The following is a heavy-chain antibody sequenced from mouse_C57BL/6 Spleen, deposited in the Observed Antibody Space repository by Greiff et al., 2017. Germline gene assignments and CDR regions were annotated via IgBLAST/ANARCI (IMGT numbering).Heavy chain of an antibody. CDR1: GFSLTSYG. V-gene: IGHV2-2*01. D-gene: IGHD1-1*01. CDR3: ARSFYYYGSSLYYAMDY. J-gene: IGHJ4*01. Sequence: VQLQQSGPGLVQPSQSLSITCTVSGFSLTSYGVHWVRQSPGKGLEWLGVIWSGGSTDYNAAFISRLSISKDNSKSQVFFKMNSLQADDTAIYYCARSFYYYGSSLYYAMDYWGQGTSVTVSS. CDR2: IWSGGST.